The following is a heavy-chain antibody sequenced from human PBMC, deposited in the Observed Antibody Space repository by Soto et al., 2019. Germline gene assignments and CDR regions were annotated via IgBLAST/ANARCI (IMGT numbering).Heavy chain of an antibody. CDR3: AKTELSGYVHY. Sequence: GGSLRLSCAASGFTFSSYAMSWVRQAPGKGLEWVSTISGSGSSTYYADSVMGRFTISRDNSKNTLYLQMNSLRAEDTAVYYCAKTELSGYVHYWGQGTLVTVSS. CDR2: ISGSGSST. J-gene: IGHJ4*02. D-gene: IGHD1-26*01. CDR1: GFTFSSYA. V-gene: IGHV3-23*01.